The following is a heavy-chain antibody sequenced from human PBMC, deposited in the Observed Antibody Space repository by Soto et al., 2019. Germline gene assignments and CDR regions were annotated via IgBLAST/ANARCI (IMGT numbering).Heavy chain of an antibody. CDR2: IYAAGST. J-gene: IGHJ4*02. V-gene: IGHV3-66*01. D-gene: IGHD6-25*01. Sequence: EVQLMESGGGLVQPGGSLRLSCAASGFTVSSNYMSWVRQAPGKGLEWVSVIYAAGSTYYADSVKGRFTISRDESRNTTYLELNSLWSEDAAVFSCAGGSYAAALDSWGKGTLVSVTS. CDR1: GFTVSSNY. CDR3: AGGSYAAALDS.